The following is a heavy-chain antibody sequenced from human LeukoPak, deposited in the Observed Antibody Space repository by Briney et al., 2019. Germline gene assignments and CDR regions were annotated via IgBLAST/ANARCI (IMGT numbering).Heavy chain of an antibody. V-gene: IGHV3-74*01. CDR1: GFTFSSNW. Sequence: HTGGSLRLSCAASGFTFSSNWLHCVRQDPGKGRVWVSRINSDGSSTIYADSVKGRFTISRDNAKNSLYLQMNSLRAEDTAVYYCARDRRGDDYGDYIDYWGQGTLVTVSS. CDR2: INSDGSST. D-gene: IGHD4-17*01. J-gene: IGHJ4*02. CDR3: ARDRRGDDYGDYIDY.